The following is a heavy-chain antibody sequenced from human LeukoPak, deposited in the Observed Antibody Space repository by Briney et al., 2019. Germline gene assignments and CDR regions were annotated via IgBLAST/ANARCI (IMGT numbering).Heavy chain of an antibody. D-gene: IGHD4-17*01. V-gene: IGHV4-59*08. J-gene: IGHJ3*02. Sequence: SETLSLTCTVSGGSISSYYWSWIRQPPGKGLEWIGYIYYSGSTNYNPSLKSRVTISVDTSKNQFSLKLSSVTAADTAVYYCATYDYGGAFDIWGQGTMVTVSS. CDR3: ATYDYGGAFDI. CDR1: GGSISSYY. CDR2: IYYSGST.